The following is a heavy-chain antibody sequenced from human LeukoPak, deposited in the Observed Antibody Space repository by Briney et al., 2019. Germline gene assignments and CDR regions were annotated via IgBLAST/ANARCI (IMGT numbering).Heavy chain of an antibody. CDR1: GGSISSGSYY. V-gene: IGHV4-61*02. CDR2: IYTSGST. Sequence: PSQTLSLTCTVSGGSISSGSYYWSWIRQPAGKGVEWSGRIYTSGSTNYNPSLKSRVTISVDTSKNQFSLKLSSVTAADTAVYYCARDKGGSGSYRVDYWGQGTLVTVSS. J-gene: IGHJ4*02. D-gene: IGHD3-10*01. CDR3: ARDKGGSGSYRVDY.